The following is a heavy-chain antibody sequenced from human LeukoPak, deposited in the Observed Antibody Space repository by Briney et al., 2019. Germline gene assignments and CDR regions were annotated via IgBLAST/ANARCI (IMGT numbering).Heavy chain of an antibody. CDR2: IIPIFGTA. Sequence: SVKVSCKASGGTFSSYAISWVRQAPGQGLEWMGGIIPIFGTANYAQKFQGRVTITTDESTSTAYMELSSLRPEDTAVYYCARAPPDYYGSGSSHLYYYYYMDIWGKGTTVTVSS. V-gene: IGHV1-69*05. CDR3: ARAPPDYYGSGSSHLYYYYYMDI. J-gene: IGHJ6*03. D-gene: IGHD3-10*01. CDR1: GGTFSSYA.